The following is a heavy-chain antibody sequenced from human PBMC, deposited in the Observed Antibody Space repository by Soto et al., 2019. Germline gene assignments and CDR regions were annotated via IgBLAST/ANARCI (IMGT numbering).Heavy chain of an antibody. CDR2: ISAYNGNT. D-gene: IGHD6-19*01. J-gene: IGHJ4*02. CDR1: GYTFTSYG. Sequence: ASVKVSCKASGYTFTSYGISWVRQAPGQGLEWMGWISAYNGNTNYAQKLQGRVTMTTDTSPSTAYMELRSLRSDDTAVYYCARVSAQQWLVGNFDYWGQGTLVTVSS. CDR3: ARVSAQQWLVGNFDY. V-gene: IGHV1-18*01.